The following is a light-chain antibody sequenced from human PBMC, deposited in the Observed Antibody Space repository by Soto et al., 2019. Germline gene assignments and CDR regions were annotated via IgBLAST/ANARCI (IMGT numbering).Light chain of an antibody. J-gene: IGKJ1*01. CDR3: QQSHSIPWT. Sequence: DIQMTQSPSSLSASVGDRVTMTFRASLTISSYLNWYQQKSGKAPKLLISAASSLESGVPPRFSGSGSGTDFTLTITSLQPEDFATYYCQQSHSIPWTFGQGTKVDIK. CDR2: AAS. CDR1: LTISSY. V-gene: IGKV1-39*01.